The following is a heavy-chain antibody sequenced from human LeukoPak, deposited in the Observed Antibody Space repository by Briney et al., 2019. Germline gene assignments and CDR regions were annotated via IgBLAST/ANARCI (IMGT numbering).Heavy chain of an antibody. CDR3: ARGGLYFDY. J-gene: IGHJ4*02. CDR2: IRSKANNYAT. D-gene: IGHD2-15*01. Sequence: GGSLRLSCAASGFTFRGSTMHWVRQASGKGLEWVGRIRSKANNYATAYATSVKGRFTLSRDDSKNTAYLQMNSLKTEDTAVYYCARGGLYFDYWGQGALVTVSS. CDR1: GFTFRGST. V-gene: IGHV3-73*01.